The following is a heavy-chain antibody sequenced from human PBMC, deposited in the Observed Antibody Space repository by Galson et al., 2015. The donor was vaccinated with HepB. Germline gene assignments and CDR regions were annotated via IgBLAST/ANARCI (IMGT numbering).Heavy chain of an antibody. CDR3: ARERGAGWYEGNDY. CDR2: IRRRGDTT. V-gene: IGHV3-23*01. D-gene: IGHD6-19*01. J-gene: IGHJ4*02. Sequence: SLRLSCAASGFTFNKYAMQWVRQAPGKGLEWVSGIRRRGDTTYYADSVKGRFTSSRDKSRNTLYLQMNGLSSDDTAVYYCARERGAGWYEGNDYWGQGTLVVVSS. CDR1: GFTFNKYA.